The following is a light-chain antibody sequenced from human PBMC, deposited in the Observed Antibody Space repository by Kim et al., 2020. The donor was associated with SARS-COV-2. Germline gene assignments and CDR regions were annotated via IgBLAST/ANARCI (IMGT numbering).Light chain of an antibody. V-gene: IGLV1-51*01. CDR2: DNN. Sequence: GQGLTISCSGGASNIGNNFVSWYQQVPGTAPKLLIYDNNKRPSGIPDRFSGSKSGTSATLGITGVQPGDEADYYCATWDTSLNSGIFAGGTQLTVL. CDR3: ATWDTSLNSGI. CDR1: ASNIGNNF. J-gene: IGLJ2*01.